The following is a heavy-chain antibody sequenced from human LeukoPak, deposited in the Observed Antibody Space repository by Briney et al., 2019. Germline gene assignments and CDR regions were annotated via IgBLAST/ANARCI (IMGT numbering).Heavy chain of an antibody. D-gene: IGHD6-19*01. J-gene: IGHJ3*02. Sequence: PGGSLRLSCAASGFTFSTYAMHWVRQAPGKGLEWVAVISYDGSNKYYADSVKGRFTISRDNSKNTLYLQMNSLRAEDTAVYYCARGFSSGSDACDIWGQGTMVTVSS. V-gene: IGHV3-30*03. CDR3: ARGFSSGSDACDI. CDR2: ISYDGSNK. CDR1: GFTFSTYA.